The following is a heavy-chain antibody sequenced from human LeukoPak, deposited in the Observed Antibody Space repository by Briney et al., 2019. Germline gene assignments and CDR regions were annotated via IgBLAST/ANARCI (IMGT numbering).Heavy chain of an antibody. CDR1: GFTFSTYA. V-gene: IGHV3-23*01. CDR2: IIDSGGAT. D-gene: IGHD3-10*01. CDR3: ASGIITMVRGVILDYFDY. J-gene: IGHJ4*02. Sequence: GGSLRLSCAASGFTFSTYAMSWVRQAPGRGLEWVSSIIDSGGATYYADSVKGRFTISRDNSKNTLYLQMHSLRAEDTAVYYCASGIITMVRGVILDYFDYWGQGTLVTVSS.